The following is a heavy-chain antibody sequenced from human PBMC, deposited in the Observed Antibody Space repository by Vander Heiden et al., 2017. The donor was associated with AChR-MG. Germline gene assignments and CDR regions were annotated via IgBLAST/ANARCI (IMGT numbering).Heavy chain of an antibody. CDR1: GFTFSSYG. V-gene: IGHV3-30*18. J-gene: IGHJ4*02. CDR2: ISYDGRDK. CDR3: AKVEVAYDY. Sequence: QVRLVESGGGVVQPGKSLRLSCAASGFTFSSYGMHWVRQAPGKGLEWVALISYDGRDKKYADSVKGRFTLSRDNSKNTLYLQMNSLRTDDTAIYYCAKVEVAYDYWGQGAQGTVSS.